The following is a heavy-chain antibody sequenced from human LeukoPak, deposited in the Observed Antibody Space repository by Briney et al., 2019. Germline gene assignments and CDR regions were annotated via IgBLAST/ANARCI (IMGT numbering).Heavy chain of an antibody. CDR2: INSDGSST. J-gene: IGHJ4*02. D-gene: IGHD1-7*01. Sequence: PGGSLSLSCAASGFPFSRYCMRWVRQAPGKGLVWVSRINSDGSSTDYADSVKGRFTISRDNAENTVHLQRNSLRAEDTAVYSCARGRWELMHWGQGTLVTVSS. CDR3: ARGRWELMH. V-gene: IGHV3-74*01. CDR1: GFPFSRYC.